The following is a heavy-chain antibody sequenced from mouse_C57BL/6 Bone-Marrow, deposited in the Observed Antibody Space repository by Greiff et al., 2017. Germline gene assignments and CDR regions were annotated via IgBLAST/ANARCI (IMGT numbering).Heavy chain of an antibody. D-gene: IGHD1-1*01. CDR3: ARDRIYYYGSRYFDV. CDR2: INYDGSST. J-gene: IGHJ1*03. Sequence: EVMLVESEGGLVQPGSSMKLSCTASGFTFSDYYMAWVRQVPEKGLEWVANINYDGSSTYYLDSLKSRFIISRDNAKNILYLQMSSLKSEDTATYYCARDRIYYYGSRYFDVWGTGTTVTVSS. V-gene: IGHV5-16*01. CDR1: GFTFSDYY.